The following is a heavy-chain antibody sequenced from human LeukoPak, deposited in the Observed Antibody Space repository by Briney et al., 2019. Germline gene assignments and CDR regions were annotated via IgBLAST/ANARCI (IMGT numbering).Heavy chain of an antibody. CDR1: GFTFSSYW. V-gene: IGHV3-48*04. D-gene: IGHD2-15*01. J-gene: IGHJ4*02. CDR3: ASLSLGRGGRSSTFDY. Sequence: GGSLRLSCAASGFTFSSYWMSWVRQAPGKGLEWVSYIGASGSTIYYADSVKGRFTISRDNAKNSLYLQMNNLRAEDTAVYYCASLSLGRGGRSSTFDYWGQGTLVTVSS. CDR2: IGASGSTI.